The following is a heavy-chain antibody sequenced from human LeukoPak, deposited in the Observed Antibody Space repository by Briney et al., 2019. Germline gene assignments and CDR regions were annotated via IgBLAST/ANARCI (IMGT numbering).Heavy chain of an antibody. CDR2: IKQDGSEK. Sequence: GGSLRLSCAASGFTFSSYWMSWVRQAPGKGLEWVANIKQDGSEKYYVDSVKGRFTISRDNAKNSLYLQMNSLRAEDTAVYYYARDGTYYDFWSGFYWLDYWGQGTLVTVSS. D-gene: IGHD3-3*01. J-gene: IGHJ4*02. V-gene: IGHV3-7*01. CDR1: GFTFSSYW. CDR3: ARDGTYYDFWSGFYWLDY.